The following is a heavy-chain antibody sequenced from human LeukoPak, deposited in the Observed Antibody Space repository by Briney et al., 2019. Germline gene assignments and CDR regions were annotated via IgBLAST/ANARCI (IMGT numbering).Heavy chain of an antibody. D-gene: IGHD6-13*01. J-gene: IGHJ4*02. CDR3: ARVGAAAGLFDY. CDR2: IYSGGNT. CDR1: GFTVSSNY. V-gene: IGHV3-53*01. Sequence: PGGSLRLSCAASGFTVSSNYMGWVRQAPGEGLEWVSIIYSGGNTYYADSVKGRFTISRDNSKNTLYLQMNSLRADDTAVYYCARVGAAAGLFDYWGQGTLVTVSS.